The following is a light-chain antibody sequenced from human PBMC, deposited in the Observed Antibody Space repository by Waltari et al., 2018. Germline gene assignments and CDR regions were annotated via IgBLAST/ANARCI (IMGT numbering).Light chain of an antibody. Sequence: DIQMTQSPSSLSASVGDRVTITCRASQRISNYLNWYQHKPGEAPKPLIYGASSLQSGVSERFNGSGSRTDFTLTISSLQPEDFATYYCQQSYSMYTFGQGTKLEIK. CDR2: GAS. CDR3: QQSYSMYT. J-gene: IGKJ2*01. CDR1: QRISNY. V-gene: IGKV1-39*01.